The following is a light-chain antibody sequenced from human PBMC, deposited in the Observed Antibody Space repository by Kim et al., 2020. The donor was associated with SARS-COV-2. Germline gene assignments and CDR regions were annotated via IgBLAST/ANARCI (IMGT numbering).Light chain of an antibody. Sequence: QSVTICCTGTSSDVGGYNYVSWYQQHPGKAPKLMIYDVSKRPSGVPDRFSGSKSGNTASLTISGLQAEDEADYYCCSYAGSYTLVVFGGGTQLTVL. CDR2: DVS. CDR3: CSYAGSYTLVV. J-gene: IGLJ2*01. V-gene: IGLV2-11*01. CDR1: SSDVGGYNY.